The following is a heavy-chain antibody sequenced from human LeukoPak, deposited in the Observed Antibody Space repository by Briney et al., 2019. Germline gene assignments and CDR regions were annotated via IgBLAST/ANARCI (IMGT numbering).Heavy chain of an antibody. J-gene: IGHJ4*02. CDR1: GFTFSSYS. CDR2: ISSSSSYI. Sequence: GGSLRLPCAASGFTFSSYSMNWVRQAPGKGLEWVSSISSSSSYIYYADSVKGRFTISRDNAKNSLYLQMNSLRAEDTAVYYCARDSGGYDPVDYWGQGTLVTVSS. CDR3: ARDSGGYDPVDY. V-gene: IGHV3-21*01. D-gene: IGHD5-12*01.